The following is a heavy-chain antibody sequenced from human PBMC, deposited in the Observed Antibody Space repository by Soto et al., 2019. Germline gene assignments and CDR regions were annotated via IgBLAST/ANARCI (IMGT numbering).Heavy chain of an antibody. J-gene: IGHJ6*02. CDR3: AKDRHYRGRQLELDYYYYGMDV. CDR2: ISGGGDGT. Sequence: PGGSLRLSCAASGFTFSSYAMSWVRQAPGKGLEWVSTISGGGDGTYYADSVKGRFTISRDNSRNTVYLQMNSLRAEDTAVYYCAKDRHYRGRQLELDYYYYGMDVWGQGTTVTAP. V-gene: IGHV3-23*01. CDR1: GFTFSSYA. D-gene: IGHD1-7*01.